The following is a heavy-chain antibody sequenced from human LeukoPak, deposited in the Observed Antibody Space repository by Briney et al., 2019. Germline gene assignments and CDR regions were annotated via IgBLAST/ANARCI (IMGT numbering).Heavy chain of an antibody. J-gene: IGHJ4*02. CDR2: IHPNNGGV. V-gene: IGHV3-9*01. D-gene: IGHD2-8*01. Sequence: PGGSLRLSCVTSGFTFERYVMHWMRLAPGKGLECVSSIHPNNGGVGYAASVKGRFAISRDNARNSLYLEMTSLRPEDTAVYYCVKDAPNGSADFWGRGTLVTVSS. CDR1: GFTFERYV. CDR3: VKDAPNGSADF.